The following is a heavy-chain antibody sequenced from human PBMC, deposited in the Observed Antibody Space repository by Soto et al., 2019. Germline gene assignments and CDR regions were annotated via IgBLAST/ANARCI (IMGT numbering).Heavy chain of an antibody. V-gene: IGHV1-69*13. CDR1: GGTFSSYA. CDR3: ARVPLRGVPLWYFDY. CDR2: IIPIFGTA. J-gene: IGHJ4*02. Sequence: SVKVSCKASGGTFSSYAISWVRQAPGQGPEWMGGIIPIFGTANYAQKFQGRVTITADESTSTAYMELSSLRSEDTAVYYRARVPLRGVPLWYFDYWGQGTLVTVSS. D-gene: IGHD5-12*01.